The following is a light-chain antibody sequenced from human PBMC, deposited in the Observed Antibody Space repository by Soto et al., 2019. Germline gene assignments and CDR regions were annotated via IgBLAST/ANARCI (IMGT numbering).Light chain of an antibody. V-gene: IGKV3-20*01. CDR1: QSISSN. Sequence: ERVMTQSPATLSVSPGERATLSCRASQSISSNLAWYQQKPGQPPRLLIYGASSRVFGIPDRFRGRGSGTDFTLTISRLGPEDSAVYYCQQYGSSPLTFGGGTKVDIK. CDR3: QQYGSSPLT. J-gene: IGKJ4*01. CDR2: GAS.